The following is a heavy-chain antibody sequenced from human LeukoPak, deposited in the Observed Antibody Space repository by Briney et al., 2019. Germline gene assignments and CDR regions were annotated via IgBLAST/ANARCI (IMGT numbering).Heavy chain of an antibody. D-gene: IGHD3-22*01. CDR1: GYTFTGYY. CDR3: ARDIGDYYDSSGNWFDP. Sequence: ASVKVSCKASGYTFTGYYMHWVRQAPGQGLEWMGWINPNSGGTNYAQKFQGRVTMTRDTSISTAYMELSRLRSDDTAAYYCARDIGDYYDSSGNWFDPWGQGTLDTVSS. V-gene: IGHV1-2*02. CDR2: INPNSGGT. J-gene: IGHJ5*02.